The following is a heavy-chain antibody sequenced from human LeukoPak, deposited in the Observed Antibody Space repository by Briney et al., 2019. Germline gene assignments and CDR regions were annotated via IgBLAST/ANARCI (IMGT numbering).Heavy chain of an antibody. CDR3: AREDEYQLRFP. CDR1: GFTFSSYS. V-gene: IGHV3-21*01. Sequence: GGSLRLSCAASGFTFSSYSMNWVRQAPGKGLGWVSSISSSSSYIYYADSVKGRFTISRDNAKNSLYLHMNSLRAEDTATYYSAREDEYQLRFPCGQGTLVTVSS. CDR2: ISSSSSYI. J-gene: IGHJ5*02. D-gene: IGHD2-2*01.